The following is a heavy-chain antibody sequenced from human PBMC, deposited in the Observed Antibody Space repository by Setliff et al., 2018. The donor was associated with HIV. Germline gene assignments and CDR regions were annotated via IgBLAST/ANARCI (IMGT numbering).Heavy chain of an antibody. Sequence: ASVKVSCKASGYAFTSYYMHWVRQAPGPGLEWMGMINPSGGRTSYAQKLQGRVTMARDTSASTVYMELSSLRSEDTAVYYCARIPGSSWYNGFDIWGQGTMVTVSS. CDR1: GYAFTSYY. CDR2: INPSGGRT. CDR3: ARIPGSSWYNGFDI. J-gene: IGHJ3*02. V-gene: IGHV1-46*01. D-gene: IGHD6-13*01.